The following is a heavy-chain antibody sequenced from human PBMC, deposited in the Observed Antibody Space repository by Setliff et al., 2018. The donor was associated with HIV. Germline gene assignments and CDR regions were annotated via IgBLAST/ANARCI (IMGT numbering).Heavy chain of an antibody. V-gene: IGHV4-4*02. CDR1: GGSISSNW. D-gene: IGHD3-22*01. CDR2: IYHSGST. CDR3: GGNGYYSIDY. J-gene: IGHJ4*02. Sequence: PSETLSLTCAVSGGSISSNWWSWVRQSPGKGLEGIGEIYHSGSTHYNPSLQSRVTISVDKSKSQFSLKLNSVTAADTAVYYCGGNGYYSIDYWGQGTLVTVSS.